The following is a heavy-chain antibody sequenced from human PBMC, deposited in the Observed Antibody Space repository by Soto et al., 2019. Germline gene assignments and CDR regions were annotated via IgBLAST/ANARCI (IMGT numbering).Heavy chain of an antibody. J-gene: IGHJ4*02. CDR1: GFTFSSFS. Sequence: QVQLVESGGGVVQPGRALRLSCAASGFTFSSFSLHWVRQAPGKGLEWLALISYDGSNKYNAGSVKGRFTISRDNSDTTIYLPLNSLRPEDTAVYYGARPTTVAGTPEFDYWGQGTLVTVSS. CDR3: ARPTTVAGTPEFDY. D-gene: IGHD6-19*01. CDR2: ISYDGSNK. V-gene: IGHV3-30-3*01.